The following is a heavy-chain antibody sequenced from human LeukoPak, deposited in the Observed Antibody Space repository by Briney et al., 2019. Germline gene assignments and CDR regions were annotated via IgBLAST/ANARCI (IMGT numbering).Heavy chain of an antibody. D-gene: IGHD6-19*01. Sequence: GESLKISCKGSGYSFTSYWIGWVRQMPGKGLEWMGIIYPGDSDTRYSPSFQGQVTISADKSISTAYLQWSSLKASDTAMYYCARRGVAVAGTPWYFDLWGRGTLVTVSS. CDR1: GYSFTSYW. CDR3: ARRGVAVAGTPWYFDL. J-gene: IGHJ2*01. V-gene: IGHV5-51*01. CDR2: IYPGDSDT.